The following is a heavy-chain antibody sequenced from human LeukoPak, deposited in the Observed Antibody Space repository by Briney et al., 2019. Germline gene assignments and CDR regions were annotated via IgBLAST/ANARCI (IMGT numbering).Heavy chain of an antibody. CDR3: ASLQAGRRYSSSWSRDY. D-gene: IGHD6-13*01. CDR2: ISYDGSNK. CDR1: GFTFSSYA. V-gene: IGHV3-30-3*01. Sequence: GGSLRLSCAASGFTFSSYAMHWVRQAPGKGLEWVAVISYDGSNKYYADSVKGRFTISRDNSKNTLYLQMHSLRAEDTAVYYCASLQAGRRYSSSWSRDYWGQGTLVTVSS. J-gene: IGHJ4*02.